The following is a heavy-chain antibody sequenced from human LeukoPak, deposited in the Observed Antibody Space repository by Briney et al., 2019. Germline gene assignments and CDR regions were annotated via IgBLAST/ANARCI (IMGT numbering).Heavy chain of an antibody. CDR3: AKDIRPILGATGRGAFDI. V-gene: IGHV3-9*03. CDR2: ISWNSGSI. J-gene: IGHJ3*02. D-gene: IGHD1-26*01. Sequence: PGRSLRLSCAASGFTFDDYAMHWVRQAPGKGLEWVSGISWNSGSIGYADSVKGRFTISRDNAKNSLYLQTNSLRAEDMALYYCAKDIRPILGATGRGAFDIWGQGTMVTVSS. CDR1: GFTFDDYA.